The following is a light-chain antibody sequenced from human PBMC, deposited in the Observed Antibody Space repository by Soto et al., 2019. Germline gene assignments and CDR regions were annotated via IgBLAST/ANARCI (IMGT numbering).Light chain of an antibody. Sequence: QSALTQPASVSGSPGQSITISCTGSSSDVGGYNYVSWYQQHPGKAPKLMIYEVSNRPSGISNRFSGSKSGNTASLTLSGLQAEDEADYYCQSYDRSLSGSFFGTGTKLTVL. CDR2: EVS. J-gene: IGLJ1*01. CDR1: SSDVGGYNY. V-gene: IGLV2-14*01. CDR3: QSYDRSLSGSF.